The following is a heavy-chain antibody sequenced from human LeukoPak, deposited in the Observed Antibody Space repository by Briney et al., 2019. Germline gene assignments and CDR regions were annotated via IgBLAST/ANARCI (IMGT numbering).Heavy chain of an antibody. Sequence: ASVKVSCKASGYTFTGYYMHWVRQAPGQGLEWMGWINPNSGGTNYAQKFQGRVTMTRDTSISTAYMELSRLRSDDTAVYYCVRMDRQMATGFDYWGQGTLVTVSS. CDR2: INPNSGGT. V-gene: IGHV1-2*02. CDR3: VRMDRQMATGFDY. D-gene: IGHD5-24*01. CDR1: GYTFTGYY. J-gene: IGHJ4*02.